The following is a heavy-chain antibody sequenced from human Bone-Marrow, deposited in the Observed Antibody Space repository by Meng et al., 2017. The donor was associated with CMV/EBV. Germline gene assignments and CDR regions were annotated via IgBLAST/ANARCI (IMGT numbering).Heavy chain of an antibody. D-gene: IGHD6-13*01. V-gene: IGHV6-1*01. CDR1: GDSVSSNSAA. CDR3: AREKAYIATAGPGLCDP. J-gene: IGHJ5*02. Sequence: SQTLSLTCAISGDSVSSNSAAWNWIRQSLSRGLEWLGRTYYRSKWYNDYAVSVKSRITINPDTSKNQFSLQLNSVTPEDTAVYYCAREKAYIATAGPGLCDPWGQGTMVTVSS. CDR2: TYYRSKWYN.